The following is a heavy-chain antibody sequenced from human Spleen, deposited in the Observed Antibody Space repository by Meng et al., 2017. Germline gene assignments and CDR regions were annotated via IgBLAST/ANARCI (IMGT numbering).Heavy chain of an antibody. CDR2: INQDGSVK. Sequence: GGSLRLSCVASGFTFSNYWMSWVRQAPGKGLEWVANINQDGSVKSFVGSVRGRFTISRDNAKNSLYLQMNSLRADDTALYYCATTSAAAGNDWGQGTLVTVSS. J-gene: IGHJ4*02. CDR1: GFTFSNYW. CDR3: ATTSAAAGND. V-gene: IGHV3-7*01. D-gene: IGHD6-13*01.